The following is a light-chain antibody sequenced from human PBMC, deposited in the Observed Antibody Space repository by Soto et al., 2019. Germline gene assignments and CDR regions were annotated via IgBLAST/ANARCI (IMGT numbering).Light chain of an antibody. CDR1: GSDVGGYNY. CDR2: EVN. Sequence: QSALTHPPSSSGPPGQSVAISCTGTGSDVGGYNYVSWYQQHPGKAPKLMIYEVNNRPSEVADRFSGSKSGNTASLTVSGLQAEDEADSYCSSYAGSSNVFGTGTKFTVL. V-gene: IGLV2-8*01. J-gene: IGLJ1*01. CDR3: SSYAGSSNV.